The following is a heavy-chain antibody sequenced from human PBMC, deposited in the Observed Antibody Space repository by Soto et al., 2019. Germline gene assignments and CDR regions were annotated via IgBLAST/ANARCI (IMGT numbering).Heavy chain of an antibody. CDR1: GGTFSSYA. CDR2: IIPIFGTA. V-gene: IGHV1-69*12. D-gene: IGHD2-2*01. Sequence: QVQLVQSGAEVKKPGSSVKVSCKASGGTFSSYAISWVRQAPGQGLEWMGGIIPIFGTANYAQKFQGRVTITADESTSTAYMEVSGLRSEDRAVYYCARQRVGCVSTSCYEGSFDPWGQGTLVTVSS. CDR3: ARQRVGCVSTSCYEGSFDP. J-gene: IGHJ5*02.